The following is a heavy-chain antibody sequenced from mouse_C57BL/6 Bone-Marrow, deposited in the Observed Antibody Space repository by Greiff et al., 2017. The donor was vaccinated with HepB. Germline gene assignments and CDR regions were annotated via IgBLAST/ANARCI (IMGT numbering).Heavy chain of an antibody. CDR2: IYPGSGNT. CDR1: GYTFTDYY. CDR3: ARYDGYYSYYYAMDY. D-gene: IGHD2-3*01. Sequence: QVQLQQSGAELVRPGASVKLSCKASGYTFTDYYINWVKQRPGQGLEWIARIYPGSGNTYYNEKFKGKATLTAEKSSSTAYMQLSSLTSEDSAVYFCARYDGYYSYYYAMDYWGQGTSVTVSS. V-gene: IGHV1-76*01. J-gene: IGHJ4*01.